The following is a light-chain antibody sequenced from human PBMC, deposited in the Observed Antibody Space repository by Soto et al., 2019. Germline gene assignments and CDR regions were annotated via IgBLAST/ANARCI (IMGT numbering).Light chain of an antibody. CDR2: EVS. CDR3: CSYAGSSTLV. J-gene: IGLJ3*02. V-gene: IGLV2-23*02. CDR1: SSDVGGYNL. Sequence: QSALTQPASVSGSPGQSITISCTGTSSDVGGYNLVSWYQQHPGKAPKLMIYEVSKRPSGVSNRFSGSKSGNTASLTISGLQAEDEAEYYCCSYAGSSTLVFGGGTKVTVL.